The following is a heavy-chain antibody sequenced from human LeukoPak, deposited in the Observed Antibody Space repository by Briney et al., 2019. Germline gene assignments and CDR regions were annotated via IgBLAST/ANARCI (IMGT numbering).Heavy chain of an antibody. CDR3: ARGPRGVVAANWFDP. CDR1: GGSISSYY. CDR2: IYYSGST. V-gene: IGHV4-59*12. D-gene: IGHD2-15*01. J-gene: IGHJ5*02. Sequence: SETLSLTCTVSGGSISSYYWSWIRQPPGKGLEWIGYIYYSGSTNYNPSLKSRVTISVETSKNEFSLKLRSVTAADTAVYYCARGPRGVVAANWFDPWGQGTLVTVSS.